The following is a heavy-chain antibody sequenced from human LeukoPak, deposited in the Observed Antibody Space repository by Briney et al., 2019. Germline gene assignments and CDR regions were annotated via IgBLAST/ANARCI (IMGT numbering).Heavy chain of an antibody. CDR2: IRYDGSKK. Sequence: GGSLRHSCAASGFTVSSYGMHWVRQAPGKGLEWVTFIRYDGSKKYNADSVKGRFTISRDNSKNTLYLQMNSLRAEDTAVYYCAKEGVGGYSYGIDYWGQGILVTVSS. D-gene: IGHD5-18*01. CDR1: GFTVSSYG. CDR3: AKEGVGGYSYGIDY. J-gene: IGHJ4*02. V-gene: IGHV3-30*02.